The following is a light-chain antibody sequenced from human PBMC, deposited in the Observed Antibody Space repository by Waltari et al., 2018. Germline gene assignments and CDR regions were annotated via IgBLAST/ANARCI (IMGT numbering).Light chain of an antibody. CDR1: QGVSTY. V-gene: IGKV1-8*01. Sequence: AIRMTQSPASLSASTGDRVTISCPASQGVSTYLAWYQQKPGKAPSLLIYASSTLESGVPSKFSGSGSGTDFTLTISCLQSEDFATYYCQQYHTYPWTFGQGTKVEI. CDR2: ASS. J-gene: IGKJ1*01. CDR3: QQYHTYPWT.